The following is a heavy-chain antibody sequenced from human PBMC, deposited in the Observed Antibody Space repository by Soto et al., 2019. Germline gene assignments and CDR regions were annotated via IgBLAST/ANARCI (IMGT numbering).Heavy chain of an antibody. CDR3: ARDRGNPDSFDI. CDR1: GFNFSPYW. V-gene: IGHV3-74*01. Sequence: GGSLRLSCAASGFNFSPYWMHWVRQAPGKGLVWVSHINRDGSTTVYADSVKGRFSISRDNAKNTLYLQMNSLRVEDTAVYFCARDRGNPDSFDIWGQGTMVTVSS. CDR2: INRDGSTT. J-gene: IGHJ3*02. D-gene: IGHD3-10*01.